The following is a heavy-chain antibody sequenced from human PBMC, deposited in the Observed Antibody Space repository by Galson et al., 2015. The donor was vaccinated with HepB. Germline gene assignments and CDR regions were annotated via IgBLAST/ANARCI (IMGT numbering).Heavy chain of an antibody. V-gene: IGHV7-4-1*02. CDR1: GYTFTSYA. J-gene: IGHJ4*02. CDR2: INTNTGNP. D-gene: IGHD5-12*01. Sequence: PVKVSCKASGYTFTSYAMNWALQAPGQGLEWMGWINTNTGNPTYAQGFTGRFVFSLDTSVSTAYLQISSLKAEDTAVYYCARVPYSGYDRHFDYWGQGTLVTVSS. CDR3: ARVPYSGYDRHFDY.